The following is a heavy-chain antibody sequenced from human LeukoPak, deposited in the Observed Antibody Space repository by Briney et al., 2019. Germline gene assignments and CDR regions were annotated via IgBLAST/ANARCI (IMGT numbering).Heavy chain of an antibody. CDR3: ARHVAYSSSSSWFDP. D-gene: IGHD6-6*01. V-gene: IGHV5-51*01. CDR2: IYLGDSDT. Sequence: GESLKISCKGSGYSFTSYWIGWVRQMPGKGLERMGIIYLGDSDTRYSPSFQGQVTISADKSITTAYLQWSSLKASDTAMYYCARHVAYSSSSSWFDPWGQGTLVTVSS. CDR1: GYSFTSYW. J-gene: IGHJ5*02.